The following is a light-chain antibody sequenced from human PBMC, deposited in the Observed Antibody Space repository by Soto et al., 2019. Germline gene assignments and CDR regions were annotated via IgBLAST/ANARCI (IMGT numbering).Light chain of an antibody. Sequence: SYELTQPPSVSVSPGQTASITCAGDKLGDKYACWYQQRPGQSPVLVIYQDNKRPSGIPERLSGSNSGNTATLTISGTQAMDEADYYCQAWDSRHVVFGGGTKLTVL. CDR2: QDN. J-gene: IGLJ2*01. V-gene: IGLV3-1*01. CDR3: QAWDSRHVV. CDR1: KLGDKY.